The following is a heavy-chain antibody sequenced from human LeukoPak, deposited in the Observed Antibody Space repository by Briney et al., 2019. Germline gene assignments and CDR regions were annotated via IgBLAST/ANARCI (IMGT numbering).Heavy chain of an antibody. CDR3: VRSGAAGTWDYFDY. CDR2: ISWNSGSI. V-gene: IGHV3-9*01. J-gene: IGHJ4*02. D-gene: IGHD6-13*01. CDR1: GFTFDDYA. Sequence: PGRSLRLSCAASGFTFDDYAMHWVREAPGKGLEWVSGISWNSGSIGYADSVKGRFTISRDNAKNSLYLQMNSLRAEDTALYYCVRSGAAGTWDYFDYWGQGTLVTVSS.